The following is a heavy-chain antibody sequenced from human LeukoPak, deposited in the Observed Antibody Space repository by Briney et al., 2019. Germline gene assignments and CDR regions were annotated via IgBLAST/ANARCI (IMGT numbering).Heavy chain of an antibody. Sequence: GGSLRLSCAASGLAFSAYKMHWVRQAPRKGLVWVSRISTDGYTTDYADFVQGRFTASRDNTKNTWSLEMNSLRAEDTAVYYCVVGGSPGYWGQGALVTVSS. J-gene: IGHJ4*02. CDR3: VVGGSPGY. V-gene: IGHV3-74*01. CDR1: GLAFSAYK. CDR2: ISTDGYTT. D-gene: IGHD2-15*01.